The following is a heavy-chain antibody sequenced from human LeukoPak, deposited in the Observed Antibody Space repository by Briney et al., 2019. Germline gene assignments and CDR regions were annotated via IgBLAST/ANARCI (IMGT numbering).Heavy chain of an antibody. CDR3: ARLQGVSRGWGFDY. CDR1: GYSFTSNW. D-gene: IGHD6-19*01. Sequence: RGESLKISCKGSGYSFTSNWIGWVRQMPGKGLEWLGIIYPADSDTTYSPSFQGHVTISADKSTSTAYLQWSSLKASDTAMYYCARLQGVSRGWGFDYWGQGTLVTVSS. CDR2: IYPADSDT. V-gene: IGHV5-51*01. J-gene: IGHJ4*02.